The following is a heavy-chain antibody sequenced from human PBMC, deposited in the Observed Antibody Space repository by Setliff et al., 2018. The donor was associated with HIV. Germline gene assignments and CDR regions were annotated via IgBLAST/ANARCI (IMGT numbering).Heavy chain of an antibody. CDR1: GGSFSGYY. CDR3: ATLKMATIYRDFDY. D-gene: IGHD5-12*01. Sequence: TLSLTCAVYGGSFSGYYWSWIRQPPGKGLEWIGEINHRGSTNCNPSLKSRVSISVDTSKNQFSLKLSSVTAADTAVYYCATLKMATIYRDFDYWGQGTLVTV. V-gene: IGHV4-34*01. CDR2: INHRGST. J-gene: IGHJ4*02.